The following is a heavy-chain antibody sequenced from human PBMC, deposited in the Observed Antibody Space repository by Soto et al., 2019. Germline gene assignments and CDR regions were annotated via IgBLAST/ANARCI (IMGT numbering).Heavy chain of an antibody. Sequence: QVQLVQSGAEVKKPGSSVKVSCKASGGTFSSYAISWVRQAPGQGLEWMGGIIPIPGTAKYAQKFQGRVTITADESTSTAYMELSSLRSEDTAVYYCARSQGSSTSLEIYYYYYYGMDVWVQGTTVTVSS. J-gene: IGHJ6*02. CDR3: ARSQGSSTSLEIYYYYYYGMDV. CDR2: IIPIPGTA. V-gene: IGHV1-69*01. CDR1: GGTFSSYA. D-gene: IGHD2-2*01.